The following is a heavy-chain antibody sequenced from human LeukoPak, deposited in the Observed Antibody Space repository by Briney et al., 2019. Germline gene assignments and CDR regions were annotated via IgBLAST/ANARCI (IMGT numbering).Heavy chain of an antibody. Sequence: SATLSLTCTVSGGSISSYYWNWIRQPPGKGLEWIGSIYYSGSTYYNPSLKSRVTISVDTSKNQFSLKLSSVTAADTAVYYCASSKYDYVWGSYRRADAFDIWGQGTMVTVSS. CDR3: ASSKYDYVWGSYRRADAFDI. V-gene: IGHV4-59*05. CDR2: IYYSGST. D-gene: IGHD3-16*02. J-gene: IGHJ3*02. CDR1: GGSISSYY.